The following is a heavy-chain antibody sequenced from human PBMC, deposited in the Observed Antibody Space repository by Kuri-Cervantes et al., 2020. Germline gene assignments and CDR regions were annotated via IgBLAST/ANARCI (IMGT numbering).Heavy chain of an antibody. CDR3: ASGEYSGYGY. Sequence: GESLKISCVASGFTFSSYAMQWVRLAPGKGLEWVAAISHDETRKYYGDAVKGRFTISRDKFKNTVYLQMNSLRSDDTAVYYCASGEYSGYGYWGQGTLVTVSS. D-gene: IGHD5-12*01. V-gene: IGHV3-30-3*01. CDR2: ISHDETRK. CDR1: GFTFSSYA. J-gene: IGHJ4*02.